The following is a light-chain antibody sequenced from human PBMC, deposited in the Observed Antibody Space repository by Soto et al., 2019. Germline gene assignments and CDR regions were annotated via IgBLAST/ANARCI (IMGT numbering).Light chain of an antibody. CDR1: SSDIGSYNW. V-gene: IGLV2-14*03. CDR2: DVT. J-gene: IGLJ2*01. CDR3: NSYTRTIDLRI. Sequence: QSVLTQPASVSGSPGQSITISCTGTSSDIGSYNWVSWYQQYPGKAPKVIIYDVTKRASGVSDRFSASKSGNTASLTISGLQAEDEADYCCNSYTRTIDLRIFGGGTKLTVL.